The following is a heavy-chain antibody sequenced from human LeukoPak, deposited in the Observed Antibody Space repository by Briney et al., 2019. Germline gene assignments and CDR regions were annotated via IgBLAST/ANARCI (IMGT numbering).Heavy chain of an antibody. CDR1: GYTFTSYY. J-gene: IGHJ3*02. CDR2: INPSVGST. Sequence: GASVKVSCKASGYTFTSYYMHWVRQAPRQGLEWMGIINPSVGSTSYAQKFQGRVTMTRDTSTSTVYMELSSLRSEDTAVYYCARGTGQRYAFDIWGQGTMVTVSS. CDR3: ARGTGQRYAFDI. V-gene: IGHV1-46*01.